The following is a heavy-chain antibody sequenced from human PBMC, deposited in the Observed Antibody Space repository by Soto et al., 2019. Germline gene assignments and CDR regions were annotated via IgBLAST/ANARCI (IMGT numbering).Heavy chain of an antibody. CDR3: ARGGGWVGEASFDT. J-gene: IGHJ4*02. V-gene: IGHV1-3*01. CDR2: INAGNGRE. CDR1: GYTFTSYT. D-gene: IGHD3-10*01. Sequence: QVQLEQSGAEVKKPGASVKVSCQTSGYTFTSYTLHWVRQAPGQGLEWLGWINAGNGREKYSQRFQDRVSLSTDRSTRTAFMETRALRSEDTAVYYCARGGGWVGEASFDTWGQGTLVIVSS.